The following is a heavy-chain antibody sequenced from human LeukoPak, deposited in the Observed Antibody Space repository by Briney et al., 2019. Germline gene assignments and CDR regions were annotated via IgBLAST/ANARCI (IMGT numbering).Heavy chain of an antibody. V-gene: IGHV3-11*04. CDR2: ISYTGDYI. D-gene: IGHD5-18*01. J-gene: IGHJ4*02. Sequence: GGSLRLSCEASGFIFSDYYMTWIRQAPGQGLECISYISYTGDYIYDADSVKGRFTISRDNAKNSLYLQMNSLRAEDTAIYYCARPRRGYSYGFFDNWGQGTLVTVSS. CDR3: ARPRRGYSYGFFDN. CDR1: GFIFSDYY.